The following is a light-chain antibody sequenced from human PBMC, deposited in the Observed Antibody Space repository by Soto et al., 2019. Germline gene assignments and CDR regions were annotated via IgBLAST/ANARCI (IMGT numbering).Light chain of an antibody. J-gene: IGLJ1*01. Sequence: QSVLTQPPSVSGAPGQRVTISCTGSSSNIGAGYDVHWYQLLPGTAPKLLMYANSKRSSGVPDRFSASKSGTSASLAITGLQAEDEADYYCQSYDISLSGYVFGTGTKLTVL. CDR1: SSNIGAGYD. CDR2: ANS. CDR3: QSYDISLSGYV. V-gene: IGLV1-40*01.